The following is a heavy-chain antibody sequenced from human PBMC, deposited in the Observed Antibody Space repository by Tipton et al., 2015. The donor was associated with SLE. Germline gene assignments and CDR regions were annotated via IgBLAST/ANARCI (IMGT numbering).Heavy chain of an antibody. CDR2: ISYDGST. V-gene: IGHV4-59*11. CDR3: ARGVKTADY. Sequence: LRLSCNVSGASTSSQYWKWIRQPPGKGLEWIGYISYDGSTNYNPSLKSRVTISGDTSRNQISLHLRSVTAADTAVYFCARGVKTADYWGQGTLVTVSS. D-gene: IGHD2-21*02. J-gene: IGHJ4*02. CDR1: GASTSSQY.